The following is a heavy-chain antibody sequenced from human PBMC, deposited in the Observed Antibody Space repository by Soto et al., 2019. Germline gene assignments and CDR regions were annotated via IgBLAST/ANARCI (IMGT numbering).Heavy chain of an antibody. CDR3: ARGEDAFFYYGLDV. Sequence: ETLSLTCTVSCGSITSSYWSWIRRPPGKGLEWIAYIYDTGISGYTPSTSYNPSLKSRVTMSVDTSKSQFSLKLTSVTAADTAVYYCARGEDAFFYYGLDVWGQGITVTVSS. V-gene: IGHV4-59*01. CDR1: CGSITSSY. CDR2: IYDTGISGYTPST. J-gene: IGHJ6*02.